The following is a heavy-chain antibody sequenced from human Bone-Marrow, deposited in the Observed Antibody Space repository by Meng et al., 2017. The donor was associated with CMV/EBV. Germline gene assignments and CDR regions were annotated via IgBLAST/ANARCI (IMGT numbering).Heavy chain of an antibody. Sequence: GGSLRLSCAASGFTFSDYYMSWIRQAPGKGLEWVSYISSSGSTIYYADSVKGRFTISRDNAKNSLYLQMNSLRAEDTAVYYCARDFSIVVVPAAIPSYGMDVWGQGTTVTVSS. J-gene: IGHJ6*02. D-gene: IGHD2-2*02. CDR2: ISSSGSTI. CDR1: GFTFSDYY. V-gene: IGHV3-11*01. CDR3: ARDFSIVVVPAAIPSYGMDV.